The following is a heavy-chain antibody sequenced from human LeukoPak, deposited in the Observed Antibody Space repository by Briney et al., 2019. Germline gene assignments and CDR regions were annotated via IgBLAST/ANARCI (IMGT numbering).Heavy chain of an antibody. V-gene: IGHV3-7*01. Sequence: PGGSLRLSCAASGFTFSRYWTSWVRQAPWKGLEWVANIKQDGSEKYYVDSVKGRFTISRDNAKNSLYLQMNSLRAEDTAVYYCARSAGSSSWYEGYYFDYWGQGTLVTVSS. D-gene: IGHD6-13*01. CDR2: IKQDGSEK. CDR3: ARSAGSSSWYEGYYFDY. CDR1: GFTFSRYW. J-gene: IGHJ4*02.